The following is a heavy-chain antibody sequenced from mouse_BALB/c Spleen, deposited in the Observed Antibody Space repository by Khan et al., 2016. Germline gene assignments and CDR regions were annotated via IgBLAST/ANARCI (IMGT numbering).Heavy chain of an antibody. Sequence: QVQLKESGPGLVAPSQSLSITCTVSGFSLTGYGVNWVRQPPGKGLEWLGMIWGDGSTDYNSALKSRMSICKDNSKSKVFFNMNSMQTDDTARYYCARALYYYGSSYVSYAMDYWGQGTSVTVSS. D-gene: IGHD1-1*01. V-gene: IGHV2-6-7*01. CDR1: GFSLTGYG. J-gene: IGHJ4*01. CDR3: ARALYYYGSSYVSYAMDY. CDR2: IWGDGST.